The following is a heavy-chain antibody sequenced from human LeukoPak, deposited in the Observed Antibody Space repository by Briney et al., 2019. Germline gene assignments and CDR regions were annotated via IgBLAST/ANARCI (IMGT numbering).Heavy chain of an antibody. D-gene: IGHD2-15*01. J-gene: IGHJ3*02. CDR3: ARSCSGGSCYSQDAFDI. V-gene: IGHV4-59*08. CDR2: IYYSGST. Sequence: SETLSLTCTVSGGSISSYYWSWIRQPPGKGLEWIGYIYYSGSTYYNPSLKSRVTISVDTSKNQFSLKLSSVTAADTAVYYCARSCSGGSCYSQDAFDIWGQGTMVTVSS. CDR1: GGSISSYY.